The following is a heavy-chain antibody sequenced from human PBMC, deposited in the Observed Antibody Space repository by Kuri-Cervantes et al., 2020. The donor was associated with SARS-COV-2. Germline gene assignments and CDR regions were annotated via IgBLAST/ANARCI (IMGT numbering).Heavy chain of an antibody. D-gene: IGHD6-13*01. CDR2: IYHSGST. CDR3: ARVPIAAPEY. Sequence: SETLSLTCTVSGYSISSGYYWGWIRQPPGKGLEWIGSIYHSGSTYYNPSLKSRVTISVDTSKNQFSLKLSSVTAADTAVYYCARVPIAAPEYWGPGTLVTVSS. CDR1: GYSISSGYY. J-gene: IGHJ4*02. V-gene: IGHV4-38-2*02.